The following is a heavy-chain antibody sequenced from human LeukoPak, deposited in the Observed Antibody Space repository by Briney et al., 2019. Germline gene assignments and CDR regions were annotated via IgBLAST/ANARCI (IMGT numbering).Heavy chain of an antibody. J-gene: IGHJ4*02. CDR2: ISGSGGST. Sequence: GGSLRLSCAASGFTFSSYAMSWVRQAPGKGLEWVSAISGSGGSTYYADSVKGRFTISRDNSKNTLYLQMNSPRAEDTAVYYCAKDRDFWSGYSDYWGQGTLVTVSS. V-gene: IGHV3-23*01. CDR1: GFTFSSYA. D-gene: IGHD3-3*01. CDR3: AKDRDFWSGYSDY.